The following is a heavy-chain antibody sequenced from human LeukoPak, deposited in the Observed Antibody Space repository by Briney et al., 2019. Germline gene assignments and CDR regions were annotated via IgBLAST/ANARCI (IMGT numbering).Heavy chain of an antibody. J-gene: IGHJ4*02. D-gene: IGHD5-12*01. CDR2: ISGSGGST. CDR1: GFTFSNYA. CDR3: AKAVATQLGY. V-gene: IGHV3-23*01. Sequence: GGSLRLSCAASGFTFSNYALSWVRQAPGKGLQWVSAISGSGGSTYYADSVKGRFTISRDNSKNTPYLQMNSLRAEDTAVYYCAKAVATQLGYWGQGTLVTVSS.